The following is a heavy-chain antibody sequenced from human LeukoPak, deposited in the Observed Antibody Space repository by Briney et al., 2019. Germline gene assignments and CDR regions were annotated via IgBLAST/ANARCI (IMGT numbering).Heavy chain of an antibody. J-gene: IGHJ4*02. CDR2: IYTSGST. CDR3: ARSLIAAAGTDYFDY. V-gene: IGHV4-61*02. Sequence: SQTLSLTCTVSGGSISSGSYYWSWIRQPAGKGLEWIGRIYTSGSTNYNPSLKSRVTISVDTSKNQFSLKLSSVTAADTAVYYCARSLIAAAGTDYFDYWGQGTLVTVSS. D-gene: IGHD6-13*01. CDR1: GGSISSGSYY.